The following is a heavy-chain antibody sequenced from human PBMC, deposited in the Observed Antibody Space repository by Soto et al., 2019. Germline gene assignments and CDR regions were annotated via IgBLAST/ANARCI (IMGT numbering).Heavy chain of an antibody. CDR2: ISYDGSNK. CDR3: AKGRYDSSGYYYDY. J-gene: IGHJ4*02. V-gene: IGHV3-30*18. Sequence: SLRLSCAASGFTFSSYGMHWVRQAPGKGLEWVAVISYDGSNKYYADPVKGRFTISRDNSKNTLYLQMNSLRAGDTAVYYCAKGRYDSSGYYYDYWGQGTLVTVSS. CDR1: GFTFSSYG. D-gene: IGHD3-22*01.